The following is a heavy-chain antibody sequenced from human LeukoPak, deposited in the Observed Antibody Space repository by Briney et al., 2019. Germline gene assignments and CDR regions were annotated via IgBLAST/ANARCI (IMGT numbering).Heavy chain of an antibody. CDR1: GGSISSRSYY. CDR2: IYYSGST. D-gene: IGHD5-18*01. V-gene: IGHV4-39*07. CDR3: ARSGSYGVYFDY. J-gene: IGHJ4*02. Sequence: SETLSLTCTVSGGSISSRSYYWGWIRQTPGKGLEWIGSIYYSGSTYYNPSLKSRVTISVDTSKNQFSLKLSSVTAADTAVYYCARSGSYGVYFDYWGQGTLVTVSS.